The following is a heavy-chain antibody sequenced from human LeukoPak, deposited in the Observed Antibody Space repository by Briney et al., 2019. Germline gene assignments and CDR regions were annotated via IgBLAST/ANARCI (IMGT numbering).Heavy chain of an antibody. D-gene: IGHD3-3*01. CDR2: IYYSGST. J-gene: IGHJ3*02. V-gene: IGHV4-59*01. CDR1: GGSIRSYY. CDR3: ARGLGYYDFWSGYSPWAFDI. Sequence: PSETLSLTCTVSGGSIRSYYWSWIRQPPGKGLEWIGYIYYSGSTNYNPSLKSRVTISVDTSKNQFSLKLSSVTAADTAVYYCARGLGYYDFWSGYSPWAFDIWGQGTMVTVSS.